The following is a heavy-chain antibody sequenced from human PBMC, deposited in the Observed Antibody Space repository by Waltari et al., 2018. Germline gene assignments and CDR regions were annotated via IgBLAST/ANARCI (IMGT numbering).Heavy chain of an antibody. CDR1: GGSISSYY. V-gene: IGHV4-4*07. Sequence: QVQLQESGPGLVKPSETLSLTCTVPGGSISSYYWSWIRQPAGKGLEWIGRIYTSGSTNYNPSLKSRVTMSVDTSKNQFSLKLSSVTAADTAVYYCARVAYCGGDCLAFDIWGQGTMVTVSS. CDR2: IYTSGST. J-gene: IGHJ3*02. D-gene: IGHD2-21*02. CDR3: ARVAYCGGDCLAFDI.